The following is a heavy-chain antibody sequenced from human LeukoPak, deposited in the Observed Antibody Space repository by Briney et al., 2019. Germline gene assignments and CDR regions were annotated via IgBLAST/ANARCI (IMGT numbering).Heavy chain of an antibody. V-gene: IGHV4-59*08. CDR1: GGSISSYL. J-gene: IGHJ5*02. CDR3: ARHRGLKGFDP. CDR2: IYYTGST. Sequence: PSETLSLTCTVSGGSISSYLRSGIRQPPGPGLEWIAYIYYTGSTNYNPSLNSLVSISVNTSKNRFSLKLSSVTAAEMAVYYCARHRGLKGFDPWGQGTLVTVSS. D-gene: IGHD3-10*01.